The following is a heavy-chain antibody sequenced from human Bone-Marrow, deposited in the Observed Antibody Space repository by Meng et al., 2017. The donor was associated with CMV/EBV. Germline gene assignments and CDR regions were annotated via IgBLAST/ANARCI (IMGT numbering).Heavy chain of an antibody. J-gene: IGHJ6*02. D-gene: IGHD3-10*01. Sequence: KISCAASGFTFSSYAISWVRQAPGQGLEWMGGIIPILGITNYAQKFQGRVTITADKSTSTAYMELSSLRSEDTAVYYCATHGTMVRGTMDVWGQGTTVTVSS. CDR2: IIPILGIT. CDR3: ATHGTMVRGTMDV. CDR1: GFTFSSYA. V-gene: IGHV1-69*10.